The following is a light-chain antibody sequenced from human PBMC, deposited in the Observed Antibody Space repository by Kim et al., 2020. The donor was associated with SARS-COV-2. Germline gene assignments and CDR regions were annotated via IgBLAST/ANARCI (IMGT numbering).Light chain of an antibody. V-gene: IGKV1-12*01. J-gene: IGKJ1*01. Sequence: AAVEDRGTITCRSSQNINTWLAWYQQKPGKAPKLLIYAASSLQSGVPSRFSGSGSGTAFTLTIARLQPDDSATYYCQQANSFPPFTFGQGTKLEI. CDR1: QNINTW. CDR3: QQANSFPPFT. CDR2: AAS.